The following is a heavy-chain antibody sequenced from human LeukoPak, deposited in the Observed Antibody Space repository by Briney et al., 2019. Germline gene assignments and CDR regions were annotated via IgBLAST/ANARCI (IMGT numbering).Heavy chain of an antibody. J-gene: IGHJ4*02. CDR2: ISYDGSNK. CDR3: ATDRDEYYYDSSTYCTGSIGS. CDR1: GFNFNSCG. Sequence: PGRSLTLSCGVSGFNFNSCGMHRVRQAPGKGLEWVAVISYDGSNKYYADSVKGRFTISGDNSKNTLYLQMNSLRAEDTAVYYCATDRDEYYYDSSTYCTGSIGSWGQGTLVTVSS. V-gene: IGHV3-30*03. D-gene: IGHD3-22*01.